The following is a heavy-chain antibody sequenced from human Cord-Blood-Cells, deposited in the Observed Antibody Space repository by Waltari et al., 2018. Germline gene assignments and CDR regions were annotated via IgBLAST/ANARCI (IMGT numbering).Heavy chain of an antibody. CDR1: GFTVSSNY. D-gene: IGHD3-16*01. CDR2: IYSGGST. J-gene: IGHJ6*03. V-gene: IGHV3-53*01. Sequence: EVQLVESGGGLIQPGGSLRLSCAASGFTVSSNYMSWVRQAPGKGLEWVSVIYSGGSTYSADSVKGRFTISRDNSKNTLYLQMNSRRAEDTAVYYCARIGGVPWVGYYYYYMDVWGKGTTVTVSS. CDR3: ARIGGVPWVGYYYYYMDV.